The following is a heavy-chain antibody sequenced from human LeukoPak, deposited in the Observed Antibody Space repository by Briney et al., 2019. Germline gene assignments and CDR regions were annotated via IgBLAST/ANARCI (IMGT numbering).Heavy chain of an antibody. J-gene: IGHJ5*02. V-gene: IGHV3-74*01. D-gene: IGHD4-23*01. CDR1: GFTLSSYW. CDR3: GRGFGGNSWIDP. Sequence: PGGSLRLSCAASGFTLSSYWMHWVRQAPGKGLVWVSRINIDGSSTTYADSVKGRFTISRDNAKNTLYLQLNSLRADDMAIYYCGRGFGGNSWIDPWGQGTLVTVSS. CDR2: INIDGSST.